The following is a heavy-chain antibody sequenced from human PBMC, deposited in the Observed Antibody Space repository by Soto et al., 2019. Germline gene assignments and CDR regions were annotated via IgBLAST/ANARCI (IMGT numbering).Heavy chain of an antibody. CDR2: IDGSGGIT. CDR1: GFPFGTTD. V-gene: IGHV3-23*01. D-gene: IGHD3-10*01. Sequence: GGSLRLSCAASGFPFGTTDMSWVRQAPGEGLEWVSTIDGSGGITFYADSVKGRFTISRDNSRNTVYPQMNSLRGDDTALYYCVKNSGWFNTWGQGPMVTVSS. CDR3: VKNSGWFNT. J-gene: IGHJ5*02.